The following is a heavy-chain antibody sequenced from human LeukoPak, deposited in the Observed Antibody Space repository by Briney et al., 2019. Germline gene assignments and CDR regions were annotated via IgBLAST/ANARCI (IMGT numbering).Heavy chain of an antibody. D-gene: IGHD6-6*01. CDR3: VRDLFVYSSSSDLFDY. CDR2: IWYDGSNK. J-gene: IGHJ4*02. V-gene: IGHV3-33*01. CDR1: GFTFSSYG. Sequence: PGRSLRLSCAASGFTFSSYGMHWVRQAPGKGLEWVAVIWYDGSNKYYADSVKGRFTISRDNSKNTLYLQMNSLRAEDTAVYYCVRDLFVYSSSSDLFDYWGQGTLVTVSS.